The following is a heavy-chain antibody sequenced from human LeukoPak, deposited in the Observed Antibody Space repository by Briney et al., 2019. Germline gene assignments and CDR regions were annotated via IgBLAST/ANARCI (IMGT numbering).Heavy chain of an antibody. D-gene: IGHD2-15*01. V-gene: IGHV4-39*07. Sequence: SETLSLTCTVSGGSISSSSYYWGWIRQPPGKGLEWIGEIYHSGSINYNPSLNSRVTISADKSKNQFSLKLSSVTAADTAVYYCASKANCSGGSCPRGAFDIWGQGTKVTVSS. CDR2: IYHSGSI. CDR3: ASKANCSGGSCPRGAFDI. J-gene: IGHJ3*02. CDR1: GGSISSSSYY.